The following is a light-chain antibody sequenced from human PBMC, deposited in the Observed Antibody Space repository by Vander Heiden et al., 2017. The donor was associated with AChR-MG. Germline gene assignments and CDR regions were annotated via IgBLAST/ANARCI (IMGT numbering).Light chain of an antibody. V-gene: IGKV1-33*01. CDR2: DAS. CDR1: RDINKY. J-gene: IGKJ2*01. CDR3: QQYDIFPQRYT. Sequence: DIQMTQSPSSLSAVVGDRVTITCQASRDINKYLNWYQQKPGKAPRLLIHDASNLQTGVSSRFSGRGSGTDFSFTISSLQPEDVGTYYCQQYDIFPQRYTFGRRTKVEIK.